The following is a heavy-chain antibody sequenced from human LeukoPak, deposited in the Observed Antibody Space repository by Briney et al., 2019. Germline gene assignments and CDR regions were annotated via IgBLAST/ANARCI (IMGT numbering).Heavy chain of an antibody. Sequence: SETLSLTSSVPGVSISNYYWSWIRQSPGRELEWIGHLHYSGSSSYNPSLRSRVTTSVDMSKNQFSLRLTSVTAADTAVYYCARNRPIMGITDAFDVWGQGTMVTVSS. CDR1: GVSISNYY. V-gene: IGHV4-59*01. J-gene: IGHJ3*01. D-gene: IGHD1-26*01. CDR3: ARNRPIMGITDAFDV. CDR2: LHYSGSS.